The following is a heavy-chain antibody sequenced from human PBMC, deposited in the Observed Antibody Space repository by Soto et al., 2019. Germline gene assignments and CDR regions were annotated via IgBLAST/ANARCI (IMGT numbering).Heavy chain of an antibody. Sequence: ASVKVSCKASGYTFTSYDINWVRQATGQGLEWMGWMNPNSGNTGYAQKFQGRVTMTRNTSISTAYMELSSLRSEDTAVYYCARGPGNSGYPWRYYYYMDVWGKGTTVTVSS. J-gene: IGHJ6*03. CDR1: GYTFTSYD. CDR2: MNPNSGNT. D-gene: IGHD5-12*01. V-gene: IGHV1-8*01. CDR3: ARGPGNSGYPWRYYYYMDV.